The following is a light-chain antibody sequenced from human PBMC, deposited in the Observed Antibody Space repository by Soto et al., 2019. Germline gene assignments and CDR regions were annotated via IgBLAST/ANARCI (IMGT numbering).Light chain of an antibody. CDR3: QQSYKT. V-gene: IGKV1-39*01. CDR1: QSISTY. CDR2: AAS. Sequence: DIQMTQSPSSLSASVGDRVTITCRASQSISTYLNWYQQKPGKAPHLLIYAASSLQSGVPSRSSGSGSGTDFTLTISSLQPEDFATYYCQQSYKTFAQGTKVDIK. J-gene: IGKJ1*01.